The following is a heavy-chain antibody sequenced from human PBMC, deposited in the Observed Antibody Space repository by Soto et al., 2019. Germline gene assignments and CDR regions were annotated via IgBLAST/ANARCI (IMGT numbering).Heavy chain of an antibody. CDR2: IYPGDSDT. Sequence: GESLKISCKGSGYSFTSYWIGWVRQMPGKGLEWMGIIYPGDSDTRYSPSFQGQVTISADKSISTAYLQWSSLKASDTAMYYCARRRRGDYGDYYYYYGMDVWGQGTTVTVSS. CDR3: ARRRRGDYGDYYYYYGMDV. J-gene: IGHJ6*02. CDR1: GYSFTSYW. D-gene: IGHD4-17*01. V-gene: IGHV5-51*01.